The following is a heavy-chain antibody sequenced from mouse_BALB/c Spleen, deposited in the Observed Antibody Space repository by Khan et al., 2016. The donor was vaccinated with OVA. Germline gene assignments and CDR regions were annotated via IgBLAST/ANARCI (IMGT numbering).Heavy chain of an antibody. D-gene: IGHD1-1*01. CDR1: GFTFSTYG. CDR3: SRLAYYYNSEGFAY. Sequence: GELVESGGDLVKPGGSLKLSCAASGFTFSTYGMSWVRQTPDKRLEWVATISTGGSYTYYPDSVKGRFTISRDNAKNTLYLQMSSLKSEDTAMYYCSRLAYYYNSEGFAYWGQGTLVTVSA. J-gene: IGHJ3*01. CDR2: ISTGGSYT. V-gene: IGHV5-6*02.